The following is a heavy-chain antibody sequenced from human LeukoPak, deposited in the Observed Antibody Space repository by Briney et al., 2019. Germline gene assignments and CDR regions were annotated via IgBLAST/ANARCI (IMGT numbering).Heavy chain of an antibody. CDR1: GNTFTSYA. V-gene: IGHV1-18*01. J-gene: IGHJ5*02. CDR2: ISAYNGNT. CDR3: ARDPTLRYFDWLSAQGWFDP. D-gene: IGHD3-9*01. Sequence: ASVKVSCKASGNTFTSYAITWVRQSPGQGLEGMGWISAYNGNTNYAQKLQGRVTMTTDTSTSPAYMELSSLRSEDTAVYYCARDPTLRYFDWLSAQGWFDPWGQGTLVTVSS.